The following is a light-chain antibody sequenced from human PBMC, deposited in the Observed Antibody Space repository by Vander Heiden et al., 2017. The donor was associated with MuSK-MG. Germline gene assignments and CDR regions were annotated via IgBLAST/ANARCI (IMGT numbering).Light chain of an antibody. J-gene: IGLJ1*01. Sequence: QSVLTQPPSVSGAPGQRVTISCTGSSSNIGAGFDVHWYQQLPGTAPKLRSYVNTNRPSGVPDRFSGSKSGTSDSPAITGLQAEDESNYDGQSYDSSLSGSDVFGTGTKVTVL. CDR1: SSNIGAGFD. CDR3: QSYDSSLSGSDV. CDR2: VNT. V-gene: IGLV1-40*01.